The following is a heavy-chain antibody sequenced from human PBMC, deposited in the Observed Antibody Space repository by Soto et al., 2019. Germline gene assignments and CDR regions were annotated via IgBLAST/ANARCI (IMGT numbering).Heavy chain of an antibody. CDR2: IIPIFGTA. D-gene: IGHD3-3*01. Sequence: SVKVSCKASGGTFSSYAISWVRQAPGQGLEWMGGIIPIFGTANYAQKFQGRVTITADESTSTAYMELSSLRSEDTAVYYCASVGQCVLRFLECPGWFDPWGQGTLVTVSS. J-gene: IGHJ5*02. V-gene: IGHV1-69*13. CDR3: ASVGQCVLRFLECPGWFDP. CDR1: GGTFSSYA.